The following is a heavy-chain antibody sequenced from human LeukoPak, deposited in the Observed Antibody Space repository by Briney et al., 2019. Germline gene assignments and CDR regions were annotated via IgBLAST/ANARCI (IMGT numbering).Heavy chain of an antibody. Sequence: SETLSLTCTVSGGSISSYYWSWIRQPPGKGLEWIGYIYYSGSTNYNPSLKSRVTISVDTSKNQFSLELSSVAAADTAVYYCARGFSGSHGYWGQGTLVTVSS. CDR2: IYYSGST. CDR1: GGSISSYY. CDR3: ARGFSGSHGY. D-gene: IGHD1-26*01. J-gene: IGHJ4*02. V-gene: IGHV4-59*01.